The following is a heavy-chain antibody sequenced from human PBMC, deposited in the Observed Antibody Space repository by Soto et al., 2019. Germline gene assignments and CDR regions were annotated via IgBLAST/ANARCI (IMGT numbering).Heavy chain of an antibody. Sequence: PSETLSLTCTVSGGSISSYYWSWIRQPPGKGLEWIGYIYWITNYNPSLKSRVTISVDTSKNQFSLKLSSVTAADTAVYYCARYKSNYYYGMDVWGQGTTVTVSS. CDR3: ARYKSNYYYGMDV. J-gene: IGHJ6*02. CDR1: GGSISSYY. V-gene: IGHV4-59*01. CDR2: IYWIT. D-gene: IGHD1-20*01.